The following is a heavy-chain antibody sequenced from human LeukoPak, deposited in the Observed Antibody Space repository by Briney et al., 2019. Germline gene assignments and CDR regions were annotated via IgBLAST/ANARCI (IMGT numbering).Heavy chain of an antibody. CDR3: ARAASCGGDCSSSYLQH. V-gene: IGHV3-74*01. D-gene: IGHD2-21*02. CDR2: IKSDGSST. CDR1: GFTFSSHW. J-gene: IGHJ1*01. Sequence: PGGSLRLSCAASGFTFSSHWMHWVRQAPGQGLVWVSRIKSDGSSTSYTDSVKGRFTISRENAKNTLYLQMNSLRAEDMAVYYCARAASCGGDCSSSYLQHWGQGTLVTVSS.